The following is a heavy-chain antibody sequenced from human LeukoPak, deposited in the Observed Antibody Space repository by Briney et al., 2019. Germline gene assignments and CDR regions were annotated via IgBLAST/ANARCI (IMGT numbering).Heavy chain of an antibody. J-gene: IGHJ5*02. CDR2: IYYSGST. CDR1: GVSISSYY. D-gene: IGHD6-13*01. V-gene: IGHV4-59*01. CDR3: ARFSVAAAGTGWFDP. Sequence: SETLSLTCTVSGVSISSYYWGWIRQPPGKGLELIGYIYYSGSTNYNPSLKSRVTISVDTSKNQLSLKLSSVTAADTAVYYCARFSVAAAGTGWFDPWGQGTLVTVSA.